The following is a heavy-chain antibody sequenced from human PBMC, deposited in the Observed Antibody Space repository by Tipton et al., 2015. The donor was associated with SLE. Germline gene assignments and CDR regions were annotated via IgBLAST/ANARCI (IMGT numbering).Heavy chain of an antibody. V-gene: IGHV4-59*01. J-gene: IGHJ3*01. CDR1: GGSISTFY. CDR3: ARGYTPDGFEL. CDR2: IFYSGNT. D-gene: IGHD5-18*01. Sequence: LRLSCTVSGGSISTFYWTWIRQPPGKGLEWIGYIFYSGNTNYNPSLKSRVTISVDTSKNQFSLELNSVTAADTAVYYCARGYTPDGFELWGPGTMVTASS.